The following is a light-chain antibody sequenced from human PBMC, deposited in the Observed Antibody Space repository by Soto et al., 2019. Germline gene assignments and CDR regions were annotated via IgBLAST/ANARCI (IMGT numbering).Light chain of an antibody. J-gene: IGKJ3*01. CDR3: QQANSFPVT. CDR2: GIS. V-gene: IGKV1D-12*01. CDR1: QGISNW. Sequence: DIQMTQSPSSVSASVGDRVTITCRASQGISNWLAWYQQKPGKAPNILIYGISKLQSGVPSRFSGSGYGTYFTLTISSLQPEDFATYYCQQANSFPVTFGPGTKVDVK.